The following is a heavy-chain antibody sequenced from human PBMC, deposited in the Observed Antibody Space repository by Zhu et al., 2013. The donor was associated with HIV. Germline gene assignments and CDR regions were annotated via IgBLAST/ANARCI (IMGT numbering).Heavy chain of an antibody. CDR3: ARASWGTPVLLWVRGRGGVVLYI. CDR2: INPSGGST. Sequence: QVQLVQSGAEVKKPGASVKVSCKASGYAFTSYYMHWVRQAPGQGLEWMGIINPSGGSTSYAQKFQGRVTMTRDTSTSTVYMELSSLRSEDTAVYYCARASWGTPVLLWVRGRGGVVLYIWAEGTNGHRLF. D-gene: IGHD3-10*01. V-gene: IGHV1-46*01. CDR1: GYAFTSYY. J-gene: IGHJ3*02.